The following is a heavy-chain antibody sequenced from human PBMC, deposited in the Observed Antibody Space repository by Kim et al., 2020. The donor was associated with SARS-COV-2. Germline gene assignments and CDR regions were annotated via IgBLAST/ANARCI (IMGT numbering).Heavy chain of an antibody. D-gene: IGHD2-2*01. CDR1: GFTFSSYA. J-gene: IGHJ2*01. Sequence: GGSLRLSCAASGFTFSSYAMSWVRQAPGKGLEWVSAISGSGGSTYYADSVKGRFTISRDNSKTTLYLQMNSLRAEDTALYYCAEAPRGDIVVVPAARSYWVFDLWGRGTLVTVSS. V-gene: IGHV3-23*01. CDR3: AEAPRGDIVVVPAARSYWVFDL. CDR2: ISGSGGST.